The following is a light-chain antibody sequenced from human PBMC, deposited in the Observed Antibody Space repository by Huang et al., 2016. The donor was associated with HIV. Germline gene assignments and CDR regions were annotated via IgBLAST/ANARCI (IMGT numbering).Light chain of an antibody. CDR2: DTS. J-gene: IGKJ2*01. CDR3: QQYSDGYT. V-gene: IGKV3-15*01. CDR1: QSVSSN. Sequence: ETVMTQSPVTLSVSPGERATLSCRASQSVSSNLAWYQQRHGQAPRLPIYDTSTRTTGIPARFTLTISGLQSEDFAVYYCQQYSDGYTFGQGTKVDVK.